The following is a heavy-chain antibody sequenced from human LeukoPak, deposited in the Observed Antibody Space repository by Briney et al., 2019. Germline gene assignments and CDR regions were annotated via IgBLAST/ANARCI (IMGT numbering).Heavy chain of an antibody. V-gene: IGHV4-61*02. J-gene: IGHJ6*04. CDR1: GGSISSGSYY. CDR2: IYTSGST. D-gene: IGHD3-10*01. Sequence: NSSETLSLTCTVSGGSISSGSYYWSWIRQPAGKGLEWIGRIYTSGSTNYNPSLKSRVTISVDTSKNQFSLKLSSVTAADTAVYYCARDTYYYGSGSLWMDVWGKGTTVTISS. CDR3: ARDTYYYGSGSLWMDV.